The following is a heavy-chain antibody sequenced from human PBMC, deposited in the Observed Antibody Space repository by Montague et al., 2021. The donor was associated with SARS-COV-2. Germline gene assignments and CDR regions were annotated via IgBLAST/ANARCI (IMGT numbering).Heavy chain of an antibody. J-gene: IGHJ4*02. Sequence: SETLSLTCPVSDASISTSNYWGWLRQTPGKGLEWIASIHITGTTYYNPPLKSRVTISVDTSKNQFSLKLTSLTAAATAIYFCASVRNDGYDRFFDYWGQGTLVTVSS. CDR3: ASVRNDGYDRFFDY. CDR1: DASISTSNY. D-gene: IGHD5-12*01. CDR2: IHITGTT. V-gene: IGHV4-39*07.